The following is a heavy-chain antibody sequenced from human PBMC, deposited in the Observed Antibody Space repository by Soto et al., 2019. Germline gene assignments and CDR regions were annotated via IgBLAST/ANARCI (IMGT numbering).Heavy chain of an antibody. Sequence: QVQLVQSGAEVKKPGSSVKVSCKASGGTFSSYTISWVRQAPGQGLEWMGRIIPILGIANYAQKFQGRVTITADKSTSTAYMELSSLRSEDTAVYYCARGILTGNNWFDPWGQGILVTVSS. V-gene: IGHV1-69*02. J-gene: IGHJ5*02. D-gene: IGHD3-9*01. CDR2: IIPILGIA. CDR1: GGTFSSYT. CDR3: ARGILTGNNWFDP.